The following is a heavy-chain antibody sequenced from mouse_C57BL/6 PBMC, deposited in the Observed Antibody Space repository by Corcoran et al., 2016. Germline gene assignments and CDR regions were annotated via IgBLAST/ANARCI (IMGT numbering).Heavy chain of an antibody. D-gene: IGHD1-1*01. CDR2: INTYSGVP. CDR1: GYTFTTYG. CDR3: ARITTVVATPWYFDV. Sequence: QIQLVQSGPELKKPGETVKISCKASGYTFTTYGMSWVKQAPGKGLKWMGWINTYSGVPTYADDFKGRFAFSLETSASTAYLQINNLKNEDTATYFCARITTVVATPWYFDVWGTGTTVTVSS. V-gene: IGHV9-3*01. J-gene: IGHJ1*03.